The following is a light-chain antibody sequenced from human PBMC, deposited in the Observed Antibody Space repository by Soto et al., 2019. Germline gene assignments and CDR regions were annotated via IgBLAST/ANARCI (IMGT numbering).Light chain of an antibody. Sequence: DIQMTQSPSSLSASVGDRVTITCRASQTIGTYLNWYRQTPGKAPELLIYAASRLQTGVPSRFSGSGSGTDFSLTISSLQPEDFATYYCQKYESVPLTFGGGTKVDIK. CDR1: QTIGTY. CDR2: AAS. J-gene: IGKJ4*01. CDR3: QKYESVPLT. V-gene: IGKV1-39*01.